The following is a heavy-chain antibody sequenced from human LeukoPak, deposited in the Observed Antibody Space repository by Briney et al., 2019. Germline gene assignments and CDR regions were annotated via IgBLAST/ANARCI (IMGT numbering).Heavy chain of an antibody. J-gene: IGHJ4*02. Sequence: ASVKVSCKASGYTFTSYAMHWVRQAPGQRLEWMGWINAGNSNTKYSQKFQGRVTITRDTSASTAYMELSSLRSEDTAVYYCAMHVDTAMVFDYWGQGTLVTVSS. CDR3: AMHVDTAMVFDY. CDR1: GYTFTSYA. V-gene: IGHV1-3*01. D-gene: IGHD5-18*01. CDR2: INAGNSNT.